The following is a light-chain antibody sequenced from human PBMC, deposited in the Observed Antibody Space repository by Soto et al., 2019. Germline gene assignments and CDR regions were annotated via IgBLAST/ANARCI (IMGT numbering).Light chain of an antibody. V-gene: IGLV2-23*01. J-gene: IGLJ1*01. CDR3: CSYAGSINYV. CDR2: EGS. CDR1: SSDIGSYNL. Sequence: QSLLTQPASLSASPGQSITISCTGTSSDIGSYNLVSWYQQYPGKPPKLMIYEGSKRPSGVSSRFSGSKSGSTASLTISGLRTEEEADYYCCSYAGSINYVFGTGTKVTVL.